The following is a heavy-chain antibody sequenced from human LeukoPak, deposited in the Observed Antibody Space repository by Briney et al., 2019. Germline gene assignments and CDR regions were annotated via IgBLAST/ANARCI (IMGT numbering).Heavy chain of an antibody. Sequence: SVEVSCKASGGTFSSYAISWVRQAPGQGLEWMGGIIPNFGTANYAQEFQGRVTITADESTSTAYMELSSLRSEDTAVYYCGRRYYYDSSGYYYDYWGQGTLVTVSS. J-gene: IGHJ4*02. V-gene: IGHV1-69*13. D-gene: IGHD3-22*01. CDR1: GGTFSSYA. CDR3: GRRYYYDSSGYYYDY. CDR2: IIPNFGTA.